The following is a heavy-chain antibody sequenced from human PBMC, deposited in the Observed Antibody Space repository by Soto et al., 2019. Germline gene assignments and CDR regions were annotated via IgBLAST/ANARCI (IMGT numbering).Heavy chain of an antibody. CDR3: AREDLLYSSSWYNWFDP. V-gene: IGHV6-1*01. D-gene: IGHD6-13*01. Sequence: PSQTLSLTCAISGDSVSSNSAAWNWIRQSPSRGIEWLGRTYYRSKWYNDYAVSVKSRITINPDTSKNQFSLQLNSVTPEDTAVYYCAREDLLYSSSWYNWFDPWGQGTLVTVSS. CDR1: GDSVSSNSAA. J-gene: IGHJ5*02. CDR2: TYYRSKWYN.